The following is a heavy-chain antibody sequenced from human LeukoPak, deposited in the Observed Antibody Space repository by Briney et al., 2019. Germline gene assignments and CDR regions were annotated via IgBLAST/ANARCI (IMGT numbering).Heavy chain of an antibody. CDR1: GYTLTELS. J-gene: IGHJ6*04. V-gene: IGHV1-24*01. Sequence: ASVKVSCKVSGYTLTELSTHWVRQAPGKGLEWMGGFDPEDGETIYAQKFQGRVTMTEDTSTDTAYMELSSLRSEDTAVYYCATDSRIAVAGTEYYYYGMDVWGKGTTVTVSS. D-gene: IGHD6-19*01. CDR3: ATDSRIAVAGTEYYYYGMDV. CDR2: FDPEDGET.